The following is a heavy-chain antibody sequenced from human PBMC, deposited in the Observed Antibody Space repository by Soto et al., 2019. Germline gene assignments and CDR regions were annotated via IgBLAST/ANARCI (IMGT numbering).Heavy chain of an antibody. CDR1: GFTFSSYS. D-gene: IGHD4-17*01. V-gene: IGHV3-48*01. CDR2: ISSSSTI. Sequence: GGSLRLSCAASGFTFSSYSMNWVRQAPGKGLEWVSYISSSSTIYYADSVKGRFTISRDNAKNSLYLQMNSLRAEDTAVYYCAREDRDYGDYSNYDYWGQGTLVTVSS. J-gene: IGHJ4*02. CDR3: AREDRDYGDYSNYDY.